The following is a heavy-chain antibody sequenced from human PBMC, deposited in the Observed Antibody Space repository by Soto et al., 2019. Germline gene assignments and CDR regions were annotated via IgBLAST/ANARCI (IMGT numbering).Heavy chain of an antibody. V-gene: IGHV3-23*01. J-gene: IGHJ4*02. CDR3: GKTDGAERRLIDS. Sequence: PGGSLRLSCAASGFTLMNYAMSWVRQAPGKGLEWVSSISGSSDYTHYADSVKGRFTISRDNSKNTLHLLMSSLRAEDTAVYYCGKTDGAERRLIDSWGQGTLVTVSS. CDR2: ISGSSDYT. CDR1: GFTLMNYA. D-gene: IGHD1-26*01.